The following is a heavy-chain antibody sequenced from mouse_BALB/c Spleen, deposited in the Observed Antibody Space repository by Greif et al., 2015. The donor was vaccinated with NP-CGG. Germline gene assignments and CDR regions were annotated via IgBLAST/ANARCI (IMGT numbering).Heavy chain of an antibody. CDR2: IDPANGNT. D-gene: IGHD2-1*01. CDR1: GFNIKDTY. CDR3: AHIYYGNYPFAY. Sequence: VHVKQSGAELVKPGASVKLSCTASGFNIKDTYMHWVKQRPEQGLEWIGRIDPANGNTKYDPKFQGKATITADTSSNTAYLQLSSLTSEDTAVYYCAHIYYGNYPFAYWGQGTLVTVSA. J-gene: IGHJ3*01. V-gene: IGHV14-3*02.